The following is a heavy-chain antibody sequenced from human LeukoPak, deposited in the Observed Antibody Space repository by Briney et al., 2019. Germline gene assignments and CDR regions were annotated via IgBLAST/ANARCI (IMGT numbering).Heavy chain of an antibody. CDR3: ARGWSDNWNDGSLYDY. CDR1: GGSLSSYY. Sequence: SETLSPTRTVSGGSLSSYYWSWLRQPPREGPEWIGDIYYSGSTNYNPSLKSRVTISVETSKNQFSLKLSSVTAADTAVYYCARGWSDNWNDGSLYDYWGQGTLVTVSS. V-gene: IGHV4-59*01. J-gene: IGHJ4*02. CDR2: IYYSGST. D-gene: IGHD1-20*01.